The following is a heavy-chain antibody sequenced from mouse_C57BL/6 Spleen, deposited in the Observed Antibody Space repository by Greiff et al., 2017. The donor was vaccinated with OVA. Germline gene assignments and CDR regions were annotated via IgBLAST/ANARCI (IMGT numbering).Heavy chain of an antibody. V-gene: IGHV5-17*01. D-gene: IGHD2-3*01. CDR1: GFTFSDYG. CDR2: ISSGSSTI. CDR3: ARCGYYVDGYFDV. J-gene: IGHJ1*03. Sequence: LVYSGGGLVKPGGSLKLSCAASGFTFSDYGMHWVRQAPEKGLEWVAYISSGSSTIYYADTVKGRFTISRDNAKNTLFLQMTSLRSEDTAMYYCARCGYYVDGYFDVWGTGTTVTVSS.